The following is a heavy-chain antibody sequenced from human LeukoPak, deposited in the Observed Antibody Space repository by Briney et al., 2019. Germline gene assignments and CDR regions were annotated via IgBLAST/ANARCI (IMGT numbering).Heavy chain of an antibody. J-gene: IGHJ4*02. CDR2: IIPIFGTA. V-gene: IGHV1-69*05. CDR1: GGTFSSYA. D-gene: IGHD2-2*01. CDR3: ARARGYQLPLFY. Sequence: SVKVSCKASGGTFSSYAISWVRQAPGQGLEWMGGIIPIFGTANYARKFQGRVTITTDESTSTAYMELSSLRSEDTAVYYCARARGYQLPLFYWGQGTLVTVSS.